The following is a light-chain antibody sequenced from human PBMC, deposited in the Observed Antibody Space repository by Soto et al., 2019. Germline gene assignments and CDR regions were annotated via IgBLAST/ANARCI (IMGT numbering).Light chain of an antibody. Sequence: SYEPTQPLSVSVALGQTARITCGGNNIGSKNVHWYQQKPGQAPVLVIYRDSNRPSGIPERFSGSNSGNTATLTISRAQAGDEADYYCQVWDSSTVFGTGTKLTVL. V-gene: IGLV3-9*01. CDR1: NIGSKN. CDR3: QVWDSSTV. J-gene: IGLJ1*01. CDR2: RDS.